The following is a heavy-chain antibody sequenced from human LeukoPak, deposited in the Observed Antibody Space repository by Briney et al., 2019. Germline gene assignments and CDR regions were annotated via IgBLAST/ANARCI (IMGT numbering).Heavy chain of an antibody. CDR1: GFTFSNYW. CDR2: ISSDGSDT. CDR3: ARVFLSHTHYTIDT. D-gene: IGHD2-2*02. J-gene: IGHJ5*02. Sequence: GGSLRLSCAASGFTFSNYWMHWARQAPGKGLVWVSRISSDGSDTTYGDSVKGRFTISRDNAENTLYLQMHSLRADDTAVYYCARVFLSHTHYTIDTWGQGTPVTVSS. V-gene: IGHV3-74*01.